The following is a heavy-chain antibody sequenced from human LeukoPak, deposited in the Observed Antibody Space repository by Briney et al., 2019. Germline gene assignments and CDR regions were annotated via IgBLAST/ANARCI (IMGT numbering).Heavy chain of an antibody. CDR2: LNPNSGDT. CDR1: GYTFTDYY. CDR3: ARGRNIEMTTMSGGSDY. J-gene: IGHJ4*02. V-gene: IGHV1-2*02. Sequence: ASVKVSCKASGYTFTDYYMHWVRQAPGQGLECIGWLNPNSGDTNYAQKFQGRVSMTRDSSISTAYMDLSDLRSDDTAVYSCARGRNIEMTTMSGGSDYWGQGTLVTVSS. D-gene: IGHD5-24*01.